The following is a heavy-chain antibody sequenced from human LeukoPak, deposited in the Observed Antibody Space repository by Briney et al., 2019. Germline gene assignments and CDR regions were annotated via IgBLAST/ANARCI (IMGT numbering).Heavy chain of an antibody. CDR1: GFTFSDYY. CDR2: ISSSGSTI. D-gene: IGHD1-7*01. J-gene: IGHJ5*02. V-gene: IGHV3-11*04. CDR3: ARDLPLYNWNLGWFDP. Sequence: KPGGSLRLSCAASGFTFSDYYMSWIRQAPGKGLEWVTYISSSGSTIYYADSVKGRSTISRDNAKNSLYLQMNSLRAGDTAVYYWARDLPLYNWNLGWFDPWGQGTLVTVSS.